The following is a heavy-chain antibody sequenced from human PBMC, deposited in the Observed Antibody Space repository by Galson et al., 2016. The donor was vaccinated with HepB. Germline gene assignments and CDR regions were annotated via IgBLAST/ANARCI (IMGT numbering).Heavy chain of an antibody. CDR1: GFTFRSYA. CDR2: ISGSGGSA. CDR3: AREGPYSGSNRFDY. D-gene: IGHD1-26*01. Sequence: SLRLSCAASGFTFRSYAMSWVRQAPGKGLEWVSGISGSGGSAFYADSVKGRFTISRDNSKNTLYLQMNSLRAEDTAVYYCAREGPYSGSNRFDYWGQGTLVTVSS. V-gene: IGHV3-23*01. J-gene: IGHJ4*02.